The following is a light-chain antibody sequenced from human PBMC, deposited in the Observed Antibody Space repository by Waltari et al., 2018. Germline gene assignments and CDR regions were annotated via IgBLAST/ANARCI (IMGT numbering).Light chain of an antibody. J-gene: IGKJ4*01. CDR1: QSVLYSSKNKNY. CDR3: HQYYSLPLT. V-gene: IGKV4-1*01. CDR2: WAS. Sequence: DIVMTQYPDSLAVSLGERATINCKSSQSVLYSSKNKNYLDWYQQKQGQPPKLLIYWASTRESGVPDRFSGSGSGTDFTLTISSLQAEDVAVYYCHQYYSLPLTFGGGTRWRSN.